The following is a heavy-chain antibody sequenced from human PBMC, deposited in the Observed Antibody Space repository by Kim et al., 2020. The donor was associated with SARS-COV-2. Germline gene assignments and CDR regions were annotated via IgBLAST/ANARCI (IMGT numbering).Heavy chain of an antibody. V-gene: IGHV3-7*01. CDR3: AREVNYDSSVDY. CDR1: GFTFSSYW. J-gene: IGHJ4*01. D-gene: IGHD3-22*01. Sequence: GGSLRLSCAASGFTFSSYWMTWVRQAPGKGLEWVSNIKRDGSEKYYVDSVKGRFTISRDNAKNSLYLQMNSLRAEDTAVYYCAREVNYDSSVDYWGHVNLGTVSS. CDR2: IKRDGSEK.